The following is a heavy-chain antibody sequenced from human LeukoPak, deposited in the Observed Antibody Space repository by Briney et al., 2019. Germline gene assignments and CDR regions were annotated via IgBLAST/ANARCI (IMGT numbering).Heavy chain of an antibody. D-gene: IGHD4-11*01. V-gene: IGHV4-59*01. CDR1: GGSISSYY. CDR2: IYYSGNT. CDR3: ARCKSSNYPYYFDY. J-gene: IGHJ4*02. Sequence: SEALSLTCTVSGGSISSYYWSWIRQPPGKGLEWIGYIYYSGNTYYNPSLKSRVTISVDTSKNQFSLKVNSVTAADTAVYYCARCKSSNYPYYFDYWGQGTLVTVSS.